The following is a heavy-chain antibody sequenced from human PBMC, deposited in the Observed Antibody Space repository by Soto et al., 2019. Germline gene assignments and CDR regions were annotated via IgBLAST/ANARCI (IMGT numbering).Heavy chain of an antibody. D-gene: IGHD6-19*01. J-gene: IGHJ4*02. Sequence: SLRLSCAASGFSASATYMSWVRQAPGKGLEWVSVIYSGGSASYADSVKGRFTISRDNSKNTLYLQMNSLRVEDTAIYYCSKRDAVAGVVDYGGQGTRVTVSA. CDR2: IYSGGSA. CDR1: GFSASATY. CDR3: SKRDAVAGVVDY. V-gene: IGHV3-53*01.